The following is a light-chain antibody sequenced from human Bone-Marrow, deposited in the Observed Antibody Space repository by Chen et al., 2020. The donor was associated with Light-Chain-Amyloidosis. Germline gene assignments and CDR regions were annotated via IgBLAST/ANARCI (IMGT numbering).Light chain of an antibody. CDR2: EVT. V-gene: IGLV2-14*01. Sequence: ALTQPASVSGSPGQSITISCTGTSSDVGSDNHVARYQQHPDKAPKLMIYEVTNRPSWVPDRFSGSKSDNTASLTISGLQTEDEADYFCSSYTITNTLVFGSGTRVTVL. J-gene: IGLJ1*01. CDR3: SSYTITNTLV. CDR1: SSDVGSDNH.